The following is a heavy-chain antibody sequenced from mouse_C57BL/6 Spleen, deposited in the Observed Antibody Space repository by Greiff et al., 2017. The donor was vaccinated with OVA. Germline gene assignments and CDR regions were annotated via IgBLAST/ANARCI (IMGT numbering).Heavy chain of an antibody. V-gene: IGHV5-4*03. Sequence: DVKLVESGGGLVKPGGSLKLSCAASGFTFSSYAMSWVRQTPEKRLEWVATISDGGSYTYYPDNVKGRFTISRDNAKNNLYLQMSHLKSEDTAMYYCARAELWSLDYGGEGTTLTVSS. CDR2: ISDGGSYT. CDR1: GFTFSSYA. J-gene: IGHJ2*01. D-gene: IGHD6-5*01. CDR3: ARAELWSLDY.